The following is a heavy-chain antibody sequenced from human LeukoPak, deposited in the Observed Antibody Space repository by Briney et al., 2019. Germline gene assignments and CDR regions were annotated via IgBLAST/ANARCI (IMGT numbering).Heavy chain of an antibody. CDR1: GFTFSSYA. Sequence: GGSLRLSCAASGFTFSSYAMSWVRQAPGKGLEWVSAISGSGGSTYYADSVKGRFTISRENSKNTLYLQMNSLRAKDTAVYYCAKLGGYYDSSGYYKRIPFDYWGQGTLVTVSS. CDR3: AKLGGYYDSSGYYKRIPFDY. V-gene: IGHV3-23*01. CDR2: ISGSGGST. D-gene: IGHD3-22*01. J-gene: IGHJ4*02.